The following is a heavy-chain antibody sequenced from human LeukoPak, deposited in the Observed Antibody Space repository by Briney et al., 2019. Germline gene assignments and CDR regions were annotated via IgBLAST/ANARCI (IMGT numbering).Heavy chain of an antibody. Sequence: ASVKVSCKASGYTFTGYYMHWVRQAPGQGLEWMGWINPNSGGTNYAQKFQGRVTMTRDTSISTAYMGLSRLRSDDTAVYYCARNTDRCSGGSCYSGLDYWGQGTLVTVSS. D-gene: IGHD2-15*01. CDR1: GYTFTGYY. V-gene: IGHV1-2*02. CDR2: INPNSGGT. CDR3: ARNTDRCSGGSCYSGLDY. J-gene: IGHJ4*02.